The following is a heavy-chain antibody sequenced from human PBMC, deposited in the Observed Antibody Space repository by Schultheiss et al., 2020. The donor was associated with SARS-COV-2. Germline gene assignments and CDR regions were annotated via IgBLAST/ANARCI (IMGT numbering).Heavy chain of an antibody. V-gene: IGHV3-64*01. Sequence: GGSLRLSCAASGFTFSSYAMHWVRQAPGKGLEYVSAISSNGGSTYYANSVKGRFTISRDNSKNTLYLQMGSLRAEDMAVYYCAREVSGSYSIWGQGTIVTVSS. CDR3: AREVSGSYSI. J-gene: IGHJ3*02. CDR2: ISSNGGST. CDR1: GFTFSSYA. D-gene: IGHD1-26*01.